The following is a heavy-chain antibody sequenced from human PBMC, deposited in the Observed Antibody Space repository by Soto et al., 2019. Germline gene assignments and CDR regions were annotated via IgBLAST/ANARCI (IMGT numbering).Heavy chain of an antibody. CDR3: ARDPPYSSGWYAGFDP. CDR2: IIAYNGKT. V-gene: IGHV1-18*01. CDR1: GGTFSSYT. D-gene: IGHD6-19*01. Sequence: GASVKVSCKASGGTFSSYTISWVRQAPGQGLEWMGRIIAYNGKTNYAQKIQGRVTMTTDTSTSTAYMELRSLRSDDTAVYYCARDPPYSSGWYAGFDPWGQGTLVTVSS. J-gene: IGHJ5*02.